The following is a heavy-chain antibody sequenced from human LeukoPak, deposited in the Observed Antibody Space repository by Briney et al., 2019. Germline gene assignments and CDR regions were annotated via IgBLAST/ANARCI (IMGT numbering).Heavy chain of an antibody. CDR3: TTYLGVMDLSYLQY. Sequence: GGSLRLSCTASGFTFGDYGMSWVRQAPGKGLEWVGFIRSKAYGGTTEYAASVKGRFTISRDDSKSIAYLQMNSLKTEDTAVYYCTTYLGVMDLSYLQYWGQGTLVTVSS. V-gene: IGHV3-49*04. D-gene: IGHD3-10*01. CDR1: GFTFGDYG. CDR2: IRSKAYGGTT. J-gene: IGHJ4*02.